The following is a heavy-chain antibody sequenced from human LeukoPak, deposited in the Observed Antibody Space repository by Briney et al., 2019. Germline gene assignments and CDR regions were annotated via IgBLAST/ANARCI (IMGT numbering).Heavy chain of an antibody. CDR2: ISGSGGST. CDR1: GFTLSTYA. Sequence: GGSLRLSCTASGFTLSTYAMSWVRQAPGKGLEWVSAISGSGGSTYYADSVKGRFTISRDNSKNTLCLQMNSLRAEDTAVYYCAKLLDGTAPWAAGRSWDYWGQGTLVTVSS. V-gene: IGHV3-23*01. J-gene: IGHJ4*02. D-gene: IGHD6-13*01. CDR3: AKLLDGTAPWAAGRSWDY.